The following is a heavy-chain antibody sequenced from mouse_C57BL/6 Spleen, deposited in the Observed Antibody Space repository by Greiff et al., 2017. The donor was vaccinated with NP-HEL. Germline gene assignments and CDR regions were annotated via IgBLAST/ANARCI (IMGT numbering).Heavy chain of an antibody. CDR1: GYTFTDYE. CDR3: TRKDYGSPNWYFDV. J-gene: IGHJ1*03. V-gene: IGHV1-15*01. Sequence: QVQLQQSGAELVRPGASVTLSCKASGYTFTDYEMHWVKQTPVHGLEWIGAIDPESGGTAYNQKFKGKAILTADKSSSTAYMELRSLTSEDSAVYYCTRKDYGSPNWYFDVWGTGTTVTVSS. CDR2: IDPESGGT. D-gene: IGHD1-1*01.